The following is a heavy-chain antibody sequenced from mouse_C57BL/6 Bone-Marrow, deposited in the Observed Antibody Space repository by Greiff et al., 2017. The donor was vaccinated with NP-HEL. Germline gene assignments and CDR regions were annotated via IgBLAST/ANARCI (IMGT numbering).Heavy chain of an antibody. J-gene: IGHJ4*01. V-gene: IGHV5-15*01. CDR3: ARQNYGSSRYAIDY. D-gene: IGHD1-1*01. CDR1: GFTFSDYG. Sequence: EVHLVESGGGLVQPGGSLKLSCAASGFTFSDYGMAWVRQAPRKGPEWVAFISNLAYSIYYADTVTGRFTISRENAKNTLYLEMSSLRSEDTAMYYCARQNYGSSRYAIDYWGQGTSVTVSS. CDR2: ISNLAYSI.